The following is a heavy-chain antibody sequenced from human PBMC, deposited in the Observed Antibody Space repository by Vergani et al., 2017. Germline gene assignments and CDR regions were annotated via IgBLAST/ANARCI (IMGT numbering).Heavy chain of an antibody. J-gene: IGHJ3*02. D-gene: IGHD3-3*01. CDR1: GFTFTSSA. CDR2: IVVGRGNT. CDR3: AAARHYDFWSGYYTKGIAFDI. V-gene: IGHV1-58*01. Sequence: QMQLVQSGPEVKKPGTSVKVSCKASGFTFTSSAVQWVRQARGQRLEWIGWIVVGRGNTNYAQKFQERVTITRDMSTSTAYMELSSLRSEDTAVYYCAAARHYDFWSGYYTKGIAFDIWGQGTMVTVSS.